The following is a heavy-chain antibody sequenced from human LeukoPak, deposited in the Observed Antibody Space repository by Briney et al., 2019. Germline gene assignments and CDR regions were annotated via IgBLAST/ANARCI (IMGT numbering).Heavy chain of an antibody. J-gene: IGHJ5*02. CDR1: GFTFSTYW. Sequence: GGSLRLSCADSGFTFSTYWMTWVRQAPGKGLEWVASIKADGSEKYYVDSVKGRFTISRDNAKRSLYLQMNSLRPEDTAVYYCATDVAEGRFDPWGHGTLVTVYS. CDR2: IKADGSEK. V-gene: IGHV3-7*01. CDR3: ATDVAEGRFDP.